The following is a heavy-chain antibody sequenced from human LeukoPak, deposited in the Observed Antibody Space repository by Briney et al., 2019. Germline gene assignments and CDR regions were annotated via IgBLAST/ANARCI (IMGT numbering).Heavy chain of an antibody. CDR2: ISYDGSNK. D-gene: IGHD3-10*01. J-gene: IGHJ3*02. CDR3: ARPRYYGSGSYGNAFDI. Sequence: GGSLRLSCAASGFTFSSYAMHWVRQAPGKGLEWVAVISYDGSNKYYADSVKGRFTISRDNSKNTLYLQMNSLRAEDTAVYYCARPRYYGSGSYGNAFDIWGQGTMVTVSS. CDR1: GFTFSSYA. V-gene: IGHV3-30-3*01.